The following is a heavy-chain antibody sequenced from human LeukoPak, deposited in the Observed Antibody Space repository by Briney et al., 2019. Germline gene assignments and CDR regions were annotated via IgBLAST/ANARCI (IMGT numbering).Heavy chain of an antibody. CDR3: ARESCSGGSCYYFDY. J-gene: IGHJ4*02. V-gene: IGHV1-46*01. D-gene: IGHD2-15*01. CDR1: GYTFTRNF. Sequence: ASVKVSCKASGYTFTRNFVHWVRRAPGHGLEWMGVFNPSGGSATYSQNFQGGVTMTRDTSTSTVYMEMSSLRSEDTAVYYCARESCSGGSCYYFDYWGQGTLVTVSS. CDR2: FNPSGGSA.